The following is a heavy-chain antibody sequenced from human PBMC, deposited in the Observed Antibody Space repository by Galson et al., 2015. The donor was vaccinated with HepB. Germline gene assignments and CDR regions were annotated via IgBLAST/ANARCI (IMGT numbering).Heavy chain of an antibody. J-gene: IGHJ5*02. D-gene: IGHD4-17*01. CDR3: ARDHTVTARDWFDP. CDR1: GYRFTSYG. V-gene: IGHV1-18*01. CDR2: INSYNGNT. Sequence: SVKVSCKASGYRFTSYGINWLRQAPGQGLEWMGWINSYNGNTKYAQKFQGRVTMTTDTSTSTVYTELRSLRSDDAAIYYCARDHTVTARDWFDPWGQGTLVTVSS.